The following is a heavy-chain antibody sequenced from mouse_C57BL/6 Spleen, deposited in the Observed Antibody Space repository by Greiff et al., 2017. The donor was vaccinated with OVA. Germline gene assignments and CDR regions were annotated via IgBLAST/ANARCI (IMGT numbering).Heavy chain of an antibody. V-gene: IGHV5-4*01. D-gene: IGHD2-3*01. Sequence: LVESGGGLVKPGGSLKLSCAASGFTFSSYAMSWVRQTPEKRLEWVATISDGGSYTYYPDNVKGRFTISRDNAKNNLYLHMSHLKSEDTAMYYCAREDGYYEYFDVWGTGTTVTVSS. J-gene: IGHJ1*03. CDR3: AREDGYYEYFDV. CDR1: GFTFSSYA. CDR2: ISDGGSYT.